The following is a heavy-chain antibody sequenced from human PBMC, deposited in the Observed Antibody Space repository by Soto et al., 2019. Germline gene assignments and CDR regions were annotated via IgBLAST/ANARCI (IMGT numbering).Heavy chain of an antibody. D-gene: IGHD5-12*01. CDR1: GFTFSTYW. CDR3: ARDMGLSGDASEFDY. V-gene: IGHV3-7*01. CDR2: MNQDGGKK. Sequence: EVQLVESGGGLVHPGGSLRLSCAASGFTFSTYWMNWVRQAPGKGLEWVAIMNQDGGKKYYVDSVKGRFTISRDNAKNSLYLHMNSLRAEDTAAYYCARDMGLSGDASEFDYWGQGTLVTVSS. J-gene: IGHJ4*02.